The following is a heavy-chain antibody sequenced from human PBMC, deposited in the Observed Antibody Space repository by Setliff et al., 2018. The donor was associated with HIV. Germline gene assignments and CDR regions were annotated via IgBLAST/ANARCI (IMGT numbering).Heavy chain of an antibody. V-gene: IGHV1-2*02. CDR3: ATDPGYSSTWYSESFQH. Sequence: GASVKVSCKASATFTNVDIHWLRRATGQGLEWMGWINPNTGRTHYAQKFQGRVTLTRDTSVTTVYMELTSLRSDDTAMYYCATDPGYSSTWYSESFQHWGQGTVVTVSS. J-gene: IGHJ1*01. CDR1: ATFTNVD. D-gene: IGHD6-13*01. CDR2: INPNTGRT.